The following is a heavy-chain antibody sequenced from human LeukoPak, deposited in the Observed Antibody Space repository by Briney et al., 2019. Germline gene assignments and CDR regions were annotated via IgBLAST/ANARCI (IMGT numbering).Heavy chain of an antibody. D-gene: IGHD3-22*01. V-gene: IGHV3-53*01. J-gene: IGHJ2*01. Sequence: GGSLRLSCAASGFTVSSNYMSWVRQAPGKGLEWVSVIYSGGSTYYADSVKGRFTTSRDNSKNTLNLQMNSLRAEDTAVYYCANSRRSGYWYFDLWGRGTLVTVSS. CDR3: ANSRRSGYWYFDL. CDR1: GFTVSSNY. CDR2: IYSGGST.